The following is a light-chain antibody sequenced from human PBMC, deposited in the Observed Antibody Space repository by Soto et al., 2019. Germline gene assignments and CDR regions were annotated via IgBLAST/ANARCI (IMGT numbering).Light chain of an antibody. V-gene: IGKV3-15*01. CDR2: GAS. CDR1: QSVNHN. J-gene: IGKJ2*01. CDR3: QQSNNLPYT. Sequence: EIVMTQSPATLSVSPGERATLSCRASQSVNHNLAWYQQKPGQAPRLLFYGASFRATGVPARFSGSGSGTDFTLTISSLQSEDFAIYFCQQSNNLPYTFGQGTNLEIK.